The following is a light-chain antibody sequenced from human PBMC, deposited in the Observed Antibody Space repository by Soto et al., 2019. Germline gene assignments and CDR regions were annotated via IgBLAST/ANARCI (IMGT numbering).Light chain of an antibody. CDR3: RSFAPSSGLQV. CDR1: SSDSGGYQY. V-gene: IGLV2-14*03. J-gene: IGLJ1*01. CDR2: DVS. Sequence: QSVLTQPASVSGSPEQSITISCIGVSSDSGGYQYVSWYQQHPGKAPKLLIYDVSNRPSGVSNRFSGSESGTTASLTTSGLQADADALHDARSFAPSSGLQVVGTGTKGT.